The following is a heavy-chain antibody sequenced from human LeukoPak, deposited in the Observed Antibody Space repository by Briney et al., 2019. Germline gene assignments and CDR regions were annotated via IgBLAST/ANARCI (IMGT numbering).Heavy chain of an antibody. V-gene: IGHV3-23*01. Sequence: PGGPLRLSCEASGFTFSAYAMPGFRKPPGRGREGVATISGSGVMTYYADSVKGRFTVSGDNSKNTVYLQMSSLTAADTAVYYCAKDRSIGTYYTFDHWGQGTLVTVSS. J-gene: IGHJ4*02. CDR3: AKDRSIGTYYTFDH. D-gene: IGHD1-26*01. CDR1: GFTFSAYA. CDR2: ISGSGVMT.